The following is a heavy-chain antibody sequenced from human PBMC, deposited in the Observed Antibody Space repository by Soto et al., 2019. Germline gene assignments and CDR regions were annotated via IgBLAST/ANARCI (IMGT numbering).Heavy chain of an antibody. D-gene: IGHD6-19*01. CDR2: MNPNSGNT. CDR3: ARGRLQYSSGRYYFDY. J-gene: IGHJ4*02. V-gene: IGHV1-8*01. Sequence: ASVKVSCKASGYTFTSYDINWVRQATGQGLEWMGWMNPNSGNTGYAQKFQGRVTMTRNTSISTAYMELSSLRSEDTAVYYCARGRLQYSSGRYYFDYWGQGTLVTVSS. CDR1: GYTFTSYD.